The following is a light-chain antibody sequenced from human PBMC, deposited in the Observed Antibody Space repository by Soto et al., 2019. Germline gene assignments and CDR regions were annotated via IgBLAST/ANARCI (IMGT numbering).Light chain of an antibody. CDR1: TSDVGTYNL. CDR2: EVT. J-gene: IGLJ1*01. V-gene: IGLV2-23*02. Sequence: QSALTQPASVSGSPGQSITISCTGTTSDVGTYNLVSWYQHHPGKAPQLIIFEVTKRPSGVSDRFSGSKSGNTASLTISGLLGEDEADYYCCSFAGRSPPTSVFGTETKSPS. CDR3: CSFAGRSPPTSV.